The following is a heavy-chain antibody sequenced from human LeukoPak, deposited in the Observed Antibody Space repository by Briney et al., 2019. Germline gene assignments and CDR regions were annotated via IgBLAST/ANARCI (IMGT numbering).Heavy chain of an antibody. CDR3: TRSGRYFDY. CDR2: ISSSSSYI. Sequence: PGGSLRLSCAASGFTLSSYSMNWVRQAPGKGLEWVSSISSSSSYIYYADSVKGRSTISRDNAKNSLYLQMNSLRVEDTAVYYCTRSGRYFDYWGQGTLVTVSS. D-gene: IGHD3-10*01. CDR1: GFTLSSYS. J-gene: IGHJ4*02. V-gene: IGHV3-21*01.